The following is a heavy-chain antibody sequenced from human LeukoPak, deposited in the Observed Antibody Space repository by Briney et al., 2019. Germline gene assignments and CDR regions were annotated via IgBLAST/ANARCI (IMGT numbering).Heavy chain of an antibody. D-gene: IGHD2-2*01. J-gene: IGHJ4*02. CDR1: GFTFDDYG. V-gene: IGHV3-20*01. CDR2: INWNGGST. CDR3: ARVVEVEFLGYCSSTSCPYYFDY. Sequence: GGSLRLSCAASGFTFDDYGMSWVRQAPGKGLEWVSGINWNGGSTGYADSVKGRFTISRDNAKNSLYLQMNSLRAEDTALYHCARVVEVEFLGYCSSTSCPYYFDYWGQGTLVTVSS.